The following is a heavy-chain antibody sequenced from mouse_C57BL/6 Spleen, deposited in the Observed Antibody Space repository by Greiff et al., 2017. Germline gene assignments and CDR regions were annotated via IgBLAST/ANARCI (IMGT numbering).Heavy chain of an antibody. V-gene: IGHV5-17*01. Sequence: EVMLVESGGGLVKPGGSLKLSCAASGFTFSDYGMHWVRQAPEKGLEWVAYISSGSSTIYYADTVKGRFTISRDNAKNTLFLQMTSLRSEDTAMYYCAREGYYGSSSYYAMDYWGQGTSVTVSS. J-gene: IGHJ4*01. CDR2: ISSGSSTI. D-gene: IGHD1-1*01. CDR3: AREGYYGSSSYYAMDY. CDR1: GFTFSDYG.